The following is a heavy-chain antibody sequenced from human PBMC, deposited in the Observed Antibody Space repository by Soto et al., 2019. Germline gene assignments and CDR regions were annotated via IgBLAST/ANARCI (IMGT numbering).Heavy chain of an antibody. D-gene: IGHD1-26*01. Sequence: SVKVSCKASGYTFSVYGITWVRQAPGQGLEWVGWISAYNGNTDFAQRHQGRVTMTTDTPTHTAYMELRSLRSDDTAVYYCARDVWEIPLAYDSYGMDVWGQGTTVTVSS. J-gene: IGHJ6*02. CDR2: ISAYNGNT. CDR1: GYTFSVYG. V-gene: IGHV1-18*01. CDR3: ARDVWEIPLAYDSYGMDV.